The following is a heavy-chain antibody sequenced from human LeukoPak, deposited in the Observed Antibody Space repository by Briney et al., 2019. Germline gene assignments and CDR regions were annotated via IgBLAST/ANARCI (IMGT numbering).Heavy chain of an antibody. Sequence: GVSLRLSCAAWGFTFTTYWVSGVRQAPGKGLEGVADMKADGSNIYHGVSVKGRFTISTDNARNAVYLQVNSLSAEDTAIYYCVRENFYASGGNYQTYFDPWGQGTLVTVSS. CDR2: MKADGSNI. J-gene: IGHJ5*02. CDR1: GFTFTTYW. D-gene: IGHD2-15*01. CDR3: VRENFYASGGNYQTYFDP. V-gene: IGHV3-7*01.